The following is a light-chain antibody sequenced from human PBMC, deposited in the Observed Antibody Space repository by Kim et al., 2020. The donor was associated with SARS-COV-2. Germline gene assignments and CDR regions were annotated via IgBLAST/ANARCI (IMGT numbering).Light chain of an antibody. V-gene: IGLV2-11*01. Sequence: GQSVTISCTGTSSDVGGYNYVSWYQLHPGKAPKLMIYAVTERPSGVPDRFSGSKSGNTAFLTISGLHAEDEADYYCSSYAGSSSLLFGGGTQLTVL. CDR3: SSYAGSSSLL. J-gene: IGLJ3*02. CDR2: AVT. CDR1: SSDVGGYNY.